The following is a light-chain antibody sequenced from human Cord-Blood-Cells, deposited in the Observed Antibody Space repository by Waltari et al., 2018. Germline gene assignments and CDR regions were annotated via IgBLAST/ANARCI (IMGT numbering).Light chain of an antibody. CDR1: QSVSSSY. Sequence: EIVLTQSPGTLSLSPGERATLSCRASQSVSSSYLAWYQQKPGQAPRLLIYGASSRATGIPDRFSGSGCVTDFTLTISRLEPEDFAVYYCQQYVSSLLTFGGGTKVEIK. CDR3: QQYVSSLLT. J-gene: IGKJ4*01. V-gene: IGKV3-20*01. CDR2: GAS.